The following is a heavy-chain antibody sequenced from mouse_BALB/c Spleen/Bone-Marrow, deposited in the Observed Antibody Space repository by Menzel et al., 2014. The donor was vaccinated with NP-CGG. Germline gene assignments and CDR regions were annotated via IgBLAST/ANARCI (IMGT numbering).Heavy chain of an antibody. D-gene: IGHD4-1*01. CDR2: IDPANGNT. CDR3: ARWEYYAMDY. J-gene: IGHJ4*01. Sequence: EVQLQQSGAELVKPGASVKLSCTASGFNIKDTYMHWVKQRPEKGLERIGRIDPANGNTKYDPKFQGKATITADTSSNTAYLQLSSLTSEDTAVYYCARWEYYAMDYWGQGTSVTVSS. CDR1: GFNIKDTY. V-gene: IGHV14-3*02.